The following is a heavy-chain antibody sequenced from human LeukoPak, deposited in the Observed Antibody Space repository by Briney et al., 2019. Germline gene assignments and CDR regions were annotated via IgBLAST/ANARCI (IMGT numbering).Heavy chain of an antibody. Sequence: GGSLRLSCAASGFTFDEYAIHWVRQAPGKGLEWVSLISEDGVRTFYRDSVKGRFTISRDDSKNSLYLQMNSLRTEDTALYYCAKDLTSVYDAFNIWGQGTMVTVSS. J-gene: IGHJ3*02. CDR2: ISEDGVRT. V-gene: IGHV3-43*02. CDR1: GFTFDEYA. CDR3: AKDLTSVYDAFNI.